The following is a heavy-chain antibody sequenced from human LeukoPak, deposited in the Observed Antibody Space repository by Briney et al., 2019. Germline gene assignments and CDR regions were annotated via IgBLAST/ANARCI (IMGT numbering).Heavy chain of an antibody. V-gene: IGHV4-34*01. CDR1: GGSISSYY. D-gene: IGHD6-19*01. CDR3: ARGAAGSGWLFDI. J-gene: IGHJ3*02. Sequence: SETLSLTCTVSGGSISSYYWGWIRQPPGKGLEWIGEINHSGSTNSNPSLKSRVTISVDTSKNQFSLKLSSVTAADTAVYYCARGAAGSGWLFDIWGQGAMVTVSS. CDR2: INHSGST.